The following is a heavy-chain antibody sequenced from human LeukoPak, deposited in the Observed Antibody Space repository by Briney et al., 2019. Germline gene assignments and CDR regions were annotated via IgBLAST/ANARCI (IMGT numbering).Heavy chain of an antibody. CDR1: GRSISSYY. J-gene: IGHJ4*02. V-gene: IGHV4-59*01. D-gene: IGHD5-24*01. Sequence: SETLSLTCTVSGRSISSYYWSWIRQPPGKGLEWIGYIHYSGSTNYYPSLKRRVAISVDTPKNQFALKLSSVTAADTAVYYCARGGAGCSYFDYWGQGILVTVSS. CDR3: ARGGAGCSYFDY. CDR2: IHYSGST.